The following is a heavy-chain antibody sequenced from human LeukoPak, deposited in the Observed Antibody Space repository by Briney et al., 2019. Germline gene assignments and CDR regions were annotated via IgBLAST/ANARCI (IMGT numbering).Heavy chain of an antibody. CDR2: MSYDGSDK. CDR1: GFTFSTYG. D-gene: IGHD5-24*01. J-gene: IGHJ4*02. Sequence: GRSLRLSCATSGFTFSTYGFHWVRQAPGKGLEWVADMSYDGSDKDYADAVKGRFTISRDNAKNTLYLQMNSLRAEDTAVYYCAKGGDGYDSNYFDYWGQGTLVTVSS. CDR3: AKGGDGYDSNYFDY. V-gene: IGHV3-30*18.